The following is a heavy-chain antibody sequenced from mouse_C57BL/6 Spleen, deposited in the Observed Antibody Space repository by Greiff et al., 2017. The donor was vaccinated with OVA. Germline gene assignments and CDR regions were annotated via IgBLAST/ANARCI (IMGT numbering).Heavy chain of an antibody. V-gene: IGHV8-5*01. CDR2: TWWNDDK. D-gene: IGHD1-1*01. CDR3: AQMKRPMTTEYAMDY. J-gene: IGHJ4*01. CDR1: GFSLSTSNMG. Sequence: QVTLQVSGPGILQPSQTLSLTCSFSGFSLSTSNMGIGWIRQPSGKGLEWLAHTWWNDDKYYNPSLKSRLTISKDTSNNHVFLRSSRVDTADTAAYYCAQMKRPMTTEYAMDYWGKGTSVTVSS.